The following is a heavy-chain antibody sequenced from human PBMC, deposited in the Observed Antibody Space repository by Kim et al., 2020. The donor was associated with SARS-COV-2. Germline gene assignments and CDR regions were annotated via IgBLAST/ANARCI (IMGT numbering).Heavy chain of an antibody. J-gene: IGHJ4*01. Sequence: GGSLRLSRAASGFTFSSYAMHWVRQAPGKGLEWVAVISYDGSNKYYADSVKGRFTISRDNSKNTLYLQMNSLRAEDTAVYYCARGHRYNSTESSGPGYWG. CDR2: ISYDGSNK. CDR3: ARGHRYNSTESSGPGY. CDR1: GFTFSSYA. V-gene: IGHV3-30-3*01. D-gene: IGHD3-10*01.